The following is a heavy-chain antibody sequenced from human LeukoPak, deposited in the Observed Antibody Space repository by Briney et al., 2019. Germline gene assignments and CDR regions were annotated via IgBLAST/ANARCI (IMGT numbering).Heavy chain of an antibody. D-gene: IGHD1-26*01. CDR3: ARVHSGSYATFDY. J-gene: IGHJ4*02. V-gene: IGHV4-39*07. Sequence: SETLSLTCTVSGGSISSSSYYWGWIRQPPGKGLEWIGSIYYSGSTYYNPSLKSRVTISVDTSKNQFSLKLSSVTAADTAVYYCARVHSGSYATFDYWGQGTLVTVSS. CDR2: IYYSGST. CDR1: GGSISSSSYY.